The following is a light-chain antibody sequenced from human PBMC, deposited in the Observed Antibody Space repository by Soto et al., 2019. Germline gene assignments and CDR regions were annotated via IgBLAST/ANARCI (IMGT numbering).Light chain of an antibody. CDR2: KAS. CDR1: LSIRSW. V-gene: IGKV1-5*03. CDR3: QQYGSFHQAT. J-gene: IGKJ1*01. Sequence: DIQMTQSPSALSASVVDRVTITCRASLSIRSWVAWYQQKPGKAPKLLIYKASTLQSGVPSRFSGSGAGTEFTLTIRSLQPDDFATYYCQQYGSFHQATFGQGTKVEVK.